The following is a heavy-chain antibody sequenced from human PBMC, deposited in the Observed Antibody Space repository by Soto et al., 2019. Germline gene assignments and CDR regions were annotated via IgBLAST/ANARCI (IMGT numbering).Heavy chain of an antibody. J-gene: IGHJ4*02. CDR3: ARDHSGILVEWYLTGSHFDY. CDR2: ISYDGSNK. CDR1: GFTFSSYA. D-gene: IGHD3-3*01. Sequence: PGGSLRLSCAASGFTFSSYAMHWVRQAPGKGLEWVAVISYDGSNKYYADSVKGRFTISRDNSKNTLYLQMNSLRAEDTAVYYCARDHSGILVEWYLTGSHFDYWGQGTLVTVSS. V-gene: IGHV3-30-3*01.